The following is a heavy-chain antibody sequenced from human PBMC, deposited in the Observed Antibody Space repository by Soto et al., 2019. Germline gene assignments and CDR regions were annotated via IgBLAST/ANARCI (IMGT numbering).Heavy chain of an antibody. CDR1: GYTFTSYG. CDR3: ARDDLDCSGGSCYPYYYYYMDV. CDR2: ISAYNGNT. Sequence: ASVKVSCKASGYTFTSYGISWVRQAPGQGLEWMGWISAYNGNTNYAQKLQGRVTMTTVTSTSTAYMDLRSLRSDDTAVYYCARDDLDCSGGSCYPYYYYYMDVWGKGTTVTVAS. D-gene: IGHD2-15*01. J-gene: IGHJ6*03. V-gene: IGHV1-18*01.